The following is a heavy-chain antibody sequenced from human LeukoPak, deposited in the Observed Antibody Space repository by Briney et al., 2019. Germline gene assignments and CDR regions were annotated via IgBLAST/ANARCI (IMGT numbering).Heavy chain of an antibody. D-gene: IGHD2-21*02. Sequence: SETLSLTCTVSGGSTSSYYWSWIRQPAGKGLEWIGRIYTSGSTNYNPSLKSRVTMSVDTSKNQFSLKLSSVTAADTAVYYCARAAAYCGGDCYSDYWGQGTLVTVSS. CDR1: GGSTSSYY. CDR2: IYTSGST. J-gene: IGHJ4*02. CDR3: ARAAAYCGGDCYSDY. V-gene: IGHV4-4*07.